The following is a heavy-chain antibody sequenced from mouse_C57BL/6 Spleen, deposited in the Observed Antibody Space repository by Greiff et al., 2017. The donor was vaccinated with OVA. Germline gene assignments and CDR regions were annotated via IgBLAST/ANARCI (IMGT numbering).Heavy chain of an antibody. V-gene: IGHV1-55*01. CDR3: AREEGGVTTVVAPPDY. CDR1: GYTFTSYW. Sequence: QVQLQQPGAELVKPGASVKMSCKASGYTFTSYWITWVKQRPGQGLEWIGDIYPGSGSTNYNEKFKSKATLTVDTSSSTAYMQLSSLTSEDSAVYYCAREEGGVTTVVAPPDYWGQGTTLTVSS. CDR2: IYPGSGST. D-gene: IGHD1-1*01. J-gene: IGHJ2*01.